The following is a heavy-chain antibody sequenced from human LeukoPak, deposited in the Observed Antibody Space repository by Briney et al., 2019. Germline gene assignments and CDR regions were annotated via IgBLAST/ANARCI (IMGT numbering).Heavy chain of an antibody. Sequence: GGSLRLSCAASGFTFSSYEMNWVRQAPGKGLEWVSPISSTNRSSYIFYAESVKGRFTISRDNTKNSLFLQMNSLVAEDTAVYYCAKDQGGSSYSFDYWGRGTLVTVSS. CDR1: GFTFSSYE. D-gene: IGHD5-18*01. V-gene: IGHV3-21*04. J-gene: IGHJ4*02. CDR3: AKDQGGSSYSFDY. CDR2: ISSTNRSSYI.